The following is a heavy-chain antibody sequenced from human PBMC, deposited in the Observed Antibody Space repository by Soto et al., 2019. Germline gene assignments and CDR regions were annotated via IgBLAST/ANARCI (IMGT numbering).Heavy chain of an antibody. D-gene: IGHD3-22*01. Sequence: QVQLVESGGGVVQPGRSLRLSCAASGFTFSSYGMHWVRQAPGKGLEWVAVISYDGSNKYYADSVKGRFTISRDNSKKTLYLPMNRLGAEDTAVYYCAKMGPLQVVVVIPPPYYYYGMDVWGQGTTVTVSS. CDR2: ISYDGSNK. CDR1: GFTFSSYG. J-gene: IGHJ6*02. CDR3: AKMGPLQVVVVIPPPYYYYGMDV. V-gene: IGHV3-30*18.